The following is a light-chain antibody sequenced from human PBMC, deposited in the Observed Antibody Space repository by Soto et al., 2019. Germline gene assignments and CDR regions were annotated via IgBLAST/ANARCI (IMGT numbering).Light chain of an antibody. CDR1: SSDVGSYNL. CDR2: EGS. J-gene: IGLJ1*01. V-gene: IGLV2-23*01. Sequence: QSALTQPASVSGSPGQSITISCTGTSSDVGSYNLVSWYQQHPGKAPKLMIYEGSKRPSGVSNRFSGSKSGNTASLTISGLQAEDEADYYCCSDAGSSTSVFGTGTKLTVL. CDR3: CSDAGSSTSV.